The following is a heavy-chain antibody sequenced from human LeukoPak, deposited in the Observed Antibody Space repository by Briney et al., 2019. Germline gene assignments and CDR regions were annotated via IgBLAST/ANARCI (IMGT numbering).Heavy chain of an antibody. V-gene: IGHV3-21*01. CDR2: ISSSSSYI. Sequence: GGSLRLSSAASGFTFSSYSMNWVRQAPGKGLEWVSSISSSSSYIYYADSVKGRFTISRDNAKNSLYLQMNSLRAEDTAVYYCARVGGSLRFLEWLRGFDYWGQGTLVTVSS. J-gene: IGHJ4*02. D-gene: IGHD3-3*01. CDR1: GFTFSSYS. CDR3: ARVGGSLRFLEWLRGFDY.